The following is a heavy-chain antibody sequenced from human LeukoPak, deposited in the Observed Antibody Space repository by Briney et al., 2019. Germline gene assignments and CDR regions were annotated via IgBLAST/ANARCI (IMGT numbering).Heavy chain of an antibody. Sequence: GESLKISCKGSGYIFTTYWIGWVRQMPGKGLEWMGIIYPGDSDTRYSPSFQGQVTISADKSISTAYLQWSSLKASDTAMYYCARVRGITIFGVVTPTKKDAFDIWGQGTMVTVSS. J-gene: IGHJ3*02. CDR3: ARVRGITIFGVVTPTKKDAFDI. D-gene: IGHD3-3*01. CDR1: GYIFTTYW. V-gene: IGHV5-51*01. CDR2: IYPGDSDT.